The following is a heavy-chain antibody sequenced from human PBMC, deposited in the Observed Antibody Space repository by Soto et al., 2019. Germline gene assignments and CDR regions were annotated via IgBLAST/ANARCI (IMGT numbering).Heavy chain of an antibody. CDR2: ISYDGGNK. D-gene: IGHD6-19*01. CDR1: GFTFSSYG. V-gene: IGHV3-30*03. CDR3: VRDDFRVAVSLFYFEN. J-gene: IGHJ4*02. Sequence: PGGSLRLSCAASGFTFSSYGMHWVRQAPGKGLEWVAGISYDGGNKYYADSVKGRFTISRDNAKKSLYLQMSSLRAEDTALYYCVRDDFRVAVSLFYFENWGQGTQVTVSS.